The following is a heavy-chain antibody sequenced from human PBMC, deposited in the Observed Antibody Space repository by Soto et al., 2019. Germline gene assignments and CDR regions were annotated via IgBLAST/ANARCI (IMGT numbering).Heavy chain of an antibody. CDR3: ARDQPFTVTALDY. V-gene: IGHV3-30-3*01. CDR1: GFTFSSYA. Sequence: QVQLVESGGGVVQPGRSLRLSCAASGFTFSSYAMHWVRQAPGKGLEWVAVISYDGSNKYYADSVKGRFTISRDNSKNTLYLQMNRLRAEDTAVYYCARDQPFTVTALDYWGQGTLVTVSS. CDR2: ISYDGSNK. J-gene: IGHJ4*02. D-gene: IGHD4-17*01.